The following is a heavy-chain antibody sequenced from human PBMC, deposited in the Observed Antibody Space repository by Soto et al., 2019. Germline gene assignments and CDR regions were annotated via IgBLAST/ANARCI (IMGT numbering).Heavy chain of an antibody. Sequence: SETLSLTCTVSGGSISSSSYYWGWIRQPPGKGLEWIGSIYYSGSTYYNPSLKSRVTISVDTSKNQFSLKLSSVIAADTAVYYCASFERTNVLRFLEWLWGGVAFDIWGQGTMVTVSS. CDR2: IYYSGST. D-gene: IGHD3-3*01. V-gene: IGHV4-39*01. CDR1: GGSISSSSYY. CDR3: ASFERTNVLRFLEWLWGGVAFDI. J-gene: IGHJ3*02.